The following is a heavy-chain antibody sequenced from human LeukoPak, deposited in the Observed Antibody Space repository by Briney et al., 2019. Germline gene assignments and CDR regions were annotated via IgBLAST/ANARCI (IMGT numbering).Heavy chain of an antibody. D-gene: IGHD1-26*01. CDR3: ARWGWELPSFYYFDY. Sequence: PGGSLRLSCAASGFTFSNFWMHWVRQAPGKGLEWVAVISYDGSNKYYADSVKGRFTISRDNSKNTLYLQMNSLRAEDTAVYYCARWGWELPSFYYFDYWGQGTLVTVSS. J-gene: IGHJ4*02. CDR1: GFTFSNFW. CDR2: ISYDGSNK. V-gene: IGHV3-30*03.